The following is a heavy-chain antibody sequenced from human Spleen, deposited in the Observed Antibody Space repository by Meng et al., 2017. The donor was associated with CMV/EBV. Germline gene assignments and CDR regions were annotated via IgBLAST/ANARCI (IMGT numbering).Heavy chain of an antibody. J-gene: IGHJ6*02. CDR1: GFSFSKYG. CDR2: ISYDGSNK. Sequence: GGSLRLSCAASGFSFSKYGMHWVRQAPGKGLEWVAVISYDGSNKYYADSVKGRFTISRDNSQNTLFLQMESLRPEDTAVYYCARCLSDYHIFTGRVNYYGMDVWGQGTTVTVSS. CDR3: ARCLSDYHIFTGRVNYYGMDV. D-gene: IGHD3-9*01. V-gene: IGHV3-30*19.